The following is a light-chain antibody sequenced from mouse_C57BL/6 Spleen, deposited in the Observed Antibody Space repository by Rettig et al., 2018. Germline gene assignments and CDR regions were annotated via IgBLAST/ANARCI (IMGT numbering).Light chain of an antibody. Sequence: QIVLTQSPAIMSASPGEKVTMTCSASSSVNYMHWYQQKSGTSPKRWIFDTSKLASGVPGRFSGSGSGTSYSLTISSMEAEDAATYYCQQWSSYPQFTF. CDR2: DTS. CDR1: SSVNY. CDR3: QQWSSYPQFT. J-gene: IGKJ4*01. V-gene: IGKV4-59*01.